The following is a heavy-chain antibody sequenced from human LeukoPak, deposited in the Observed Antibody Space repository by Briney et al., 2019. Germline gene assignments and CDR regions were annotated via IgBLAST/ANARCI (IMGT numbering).Heavy chain of an antibody. CDR3: ARSKDILTGYCFDY. J-gene: IGHJ4*02. CDR1: GGSISSYY. D-gene: IGHD3-9*01. CDR2: IYDSGST. Sequence: SETLSLTCTVFGGSISSYYWSWIRQPPGKGLEWVGYIYDSGSTSYNPSLKSRVTISVDTSKNQFSLKVTSVTAADTAVYYCARSKDILTGYCFDYWGQGTLVTVSS. V-gene: IGHV4-59*01.